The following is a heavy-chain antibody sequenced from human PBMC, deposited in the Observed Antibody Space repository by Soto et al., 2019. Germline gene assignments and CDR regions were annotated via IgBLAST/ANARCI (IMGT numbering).Heavy chain of an antibody. Sequence: QVQLVESGGGVVQPGRSLRLSCAASGFIFRSYGMHWVRQAPGKGLEWLAVIWYDGTNEFYADSVKGRFTISRDNAKNTLYLQMNSLRVEDTAVYYCATDSDFLREGDYLDYWGQGSLVTVSS. V-gene: IGHV3-33*01. D-gene: IGHD3-3*01. J-gene: IGHJ4*02. CDR1: GFIFRSYG. CDR2: IWYDGTNE. CDR3: ATDSDFLREGDYLDY.